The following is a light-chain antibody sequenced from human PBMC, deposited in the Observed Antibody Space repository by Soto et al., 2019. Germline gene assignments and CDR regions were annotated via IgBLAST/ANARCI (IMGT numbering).Light chain of an antibody. J-gene: IGKJ5*01. V-gene: IGKV3-11*01. CDR1: QSISTS. CDR2: EAY. Sequence: EIVLTQSPASLSLSPGERATLSCRASQSISTSLAWYQQRPGQAPRLLIHEAYSRATGIPARFSGSGSGTDFTLTISSLEPEDSAVYYCQQRGSWPLITFGQGTRLEI. CDR3: QQRGSWPLIT.